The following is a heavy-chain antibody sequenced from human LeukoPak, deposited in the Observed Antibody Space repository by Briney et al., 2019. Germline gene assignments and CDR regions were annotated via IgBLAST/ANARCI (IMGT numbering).Heavy chain of an antibody. CDR1: GYTFTGYY. Sequence: ASVKVSCKASGYTFTGYYMHWVRQAPGQGLEWMGWINPNSGGTNYAQKFQGRVTMTRDTSISTAYMELSRLRSDDTAVYYCARQIGYCSSGTCYFDFWGQGSLVTVSS. CDR2: INPNSGGT. CDR3: ARQIGYCSSGTCYFDF. V-gene: IGHV1-2*02. D-gene: IGHD2-15*01. J-gene: IGHJ4*02.